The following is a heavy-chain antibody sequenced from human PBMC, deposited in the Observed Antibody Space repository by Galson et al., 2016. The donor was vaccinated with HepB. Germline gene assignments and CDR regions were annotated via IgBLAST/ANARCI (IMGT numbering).Heavy chain of an antibody. CDR1: TASITNFY. D-gene: IGHD3-10*01. J-gene: IGHJ4*02. V-gene: IGHV4-59*01. Sequence: SETLSLTCTVSTASITNFYWSWIRQSPEKALEWIGYVHHSGSTNYNPSLKSRVTISLDTSKNQFSLTLRSVTAADTAVYYFARDRSYYDSSFGYWGPGTLVTVSS. CDR2: VHHSGST. CDR3: ARDRSYYDSSFGY.